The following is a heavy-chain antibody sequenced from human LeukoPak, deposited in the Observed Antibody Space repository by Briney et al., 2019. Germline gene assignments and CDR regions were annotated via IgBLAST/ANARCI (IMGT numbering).Heavy chain of an antibody. CDR1: GGSISSYY. CDR2: IYYSGST. J-gene: IGHJ2*01. CDR3: ARANQLLNFDL. Sequence: SETLSLTCTVSGGSISSYYWSWIRQPPGKGLEWIGYIYYSGSTNYNLSLKSRVTISIDTSKNQFSLKLSSVTAADTAVYYCARANQLLNFDLWGRGTLVTVSS. V-gene: IGHV4-59*01. D-gene: IGHD2-2*01.